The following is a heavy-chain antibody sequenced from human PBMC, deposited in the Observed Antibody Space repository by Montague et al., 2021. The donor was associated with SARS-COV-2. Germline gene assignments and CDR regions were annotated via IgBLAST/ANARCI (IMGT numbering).Heavy chain of an antibody. Sequence: SETLSLTCTVSGDSVSSSDRYRGCFRDPRGSRLAWLEIGYYSVYPSFTXXFNRRVTVSIDAYKNQFSLKLNSLTATDTALYHCARRRLREDYFDFWGPGTPPTVS. CDR2: GYYSVYP. CDR3: ARRRLREDYFDF. J-gene: IGHJ4*02. D-gene: IGHD4-17*01. CDR1: GDSVSSSDRY. V-gene: IGHV4-39*01.